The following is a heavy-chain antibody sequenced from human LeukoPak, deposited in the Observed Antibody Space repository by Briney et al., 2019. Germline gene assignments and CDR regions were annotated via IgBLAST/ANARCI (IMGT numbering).Heavy chain of an antibody. CDR2: ISSSGSDI. CDR3: ARDYGGSSPFDY. V-gene: IGHV3-48*03. D-gene: IGHD4-23*01. Sequence: GGSLRLSCAASGFTFSSYEMNWVRQAPGKGLEWVSYISSSGSDIYYADSVKGRFTISRDDAKNSLYLHMNSLRAEDTAVYYCARDYGGSSPFDYWGQGTLVTVSS. CDR1: GFTFSSYE. J-gene: IGHJ4*02.